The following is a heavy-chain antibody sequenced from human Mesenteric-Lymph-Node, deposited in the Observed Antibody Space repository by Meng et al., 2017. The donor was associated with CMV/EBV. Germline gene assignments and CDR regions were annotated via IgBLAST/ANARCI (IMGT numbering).Heavy chain of an antibody. CDR3: AKDKSYDSSGYYYWYGMDV. Sequence: GESLKISCAASGFTFSNYGMHWVRQAPGKGLEWVAFIRYDGSNKYYADSVKGRFTISRDNSKNTLYLQINSLRAEDTAVYYCAKDKSYDSSGYYYWYGMDVWGPGTTVTVSS. J-gene: IGHJ6*02. CDR1: GFTFSNYG. CDR2: IRYDGSNK. V-gene: IGHV3-30*02. D-gene: IGHD3-22*01.